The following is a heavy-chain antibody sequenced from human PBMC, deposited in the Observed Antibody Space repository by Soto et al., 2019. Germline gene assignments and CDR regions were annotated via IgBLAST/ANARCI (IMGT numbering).Heavy chain of an antibody. J-gene: IGHJ4*02. CDR2: TTGSNTHT. Sequence: QVQLLQSVTEVKEPGASVKVSCKTSGYTFTNFDISWVRQAPGQGLEWVGWTTGSNTHTNHAQRHQGRVTMTTDTSTTTAYMELRSVRSDDTAISYCARGGYSSGYHYWGQGTLVTVSS. CDR1: GYTFTNFD. V-gene: IGHV1-18*04. D-gene: IGHD3-22*01. CDR3: ARGGYSSGYHY.